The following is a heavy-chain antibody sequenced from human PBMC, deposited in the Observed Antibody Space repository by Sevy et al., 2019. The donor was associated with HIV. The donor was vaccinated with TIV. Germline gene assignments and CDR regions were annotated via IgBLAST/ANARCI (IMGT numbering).Heavy chain of an antibody. J-gene: IGHJ4*02. V-gene: IGHV3-7*01. CDR3: ARLFYGSADY. D-gene: IGHD3-10*01. CDR1: GFTFSSYW. Sequence: GGSLRLSCAASGFTFSSYWMSWVRQAPGKGLEWLATINLDGSETIYVDSVKGRFNISRHNPRKSVYLQMTSLSAEDTAVYYCARLFYGSADYWGQGTLVTVSS. CDR2: INLDGSET.